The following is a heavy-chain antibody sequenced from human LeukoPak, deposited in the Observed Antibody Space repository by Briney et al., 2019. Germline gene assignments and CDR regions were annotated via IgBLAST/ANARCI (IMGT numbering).Heavy chain of an antibody. J-gene: IGHJ5*02. V-gene: IGHV1-2*02. D-gene: IGHD3-10*01. Sequence: ASVKVSCKASGYTFTGYYMHWVRQAPGQGLEWMGWINPNSGGTNYAQKFQGRVTMTRDTSISTAYMELSRLRSDDTAVYYCARVNKDGSGSYYRSWGQGTLVTVSS. CDR3: ARVNKDGSGSYYRS. CDR2: INPNSGGT. CDR1: GYTFTGYY.